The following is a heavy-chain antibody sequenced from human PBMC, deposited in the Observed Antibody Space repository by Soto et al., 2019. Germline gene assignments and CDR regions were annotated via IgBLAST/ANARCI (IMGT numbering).Heavy chain of an antibody. CDR2: IIPILGIA. J-gene: IGHJ5*02. D-gene: IGHD2-15*01. CDR1: GGTFSSYT. V-gene: IGHV1-69*04. CDR3: AGDCSGGSCYTGGLNWFDP. Sequence: SVKVSCKASGGTFSSYTISWVRQAPGQGLEWMGKIIPILGIANYAQMFQGRVTITADKSTSTAYMELSSLRSEDTAVYYCAGDCSGGSCYTGGLNWFDPWGQGTLVTVSS.